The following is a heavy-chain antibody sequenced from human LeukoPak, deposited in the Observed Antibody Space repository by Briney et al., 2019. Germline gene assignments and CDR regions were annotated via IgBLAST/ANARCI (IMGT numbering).Heavy chain of an antibody. D-gene: IGHD1-26*01. Sequence: SETLSPTCTVSGGSISSLTYYWSWIRQPAGKGLDWIGRINTSGSTNYNPSLKSRVTISVDTSKNQFSLRLSSVTAADTAVYYCARLGMGAPYYFDHWGQGILVTVSS. V-gene: IGHV4-61*02. CDR2: INTSGST. CDR3: ARLGMGAPYYFDH. CDR1: GGSISSLTYY. J-gene: IGHJ4*02.